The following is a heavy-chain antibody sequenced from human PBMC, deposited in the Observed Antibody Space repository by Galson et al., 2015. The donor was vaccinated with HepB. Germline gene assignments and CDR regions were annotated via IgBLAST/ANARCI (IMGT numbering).Heavy chain of an antibody. CDR2: INQSGGT. Sequence: LSLTCAVYGGSCSDYYWSWIRQPPGKGLEWIGEINQSGGTNYNPSLKSRLTISLDTSKNQFSLKLRSVTAADTAVYYCASPVITPGRFDIWGQGTMVTVS. J-gene: IGHJ3*02. CDR3: ASPVITPGRFDI. D-gene: IGHD1-14*01. V-gene: IGHV4-34*01. CDR1: GGSCSDYY.